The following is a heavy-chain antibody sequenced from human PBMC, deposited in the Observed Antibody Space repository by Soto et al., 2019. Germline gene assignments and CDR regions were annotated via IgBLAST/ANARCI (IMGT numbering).Heavy chain of an antibody. Sequence: SETLSLTCTVSGGSISSGDYYWSWIRQPPGKGLEWIGYIYYSGSTYYNPSLKSRVTISVDTSKNQFSLKLSSVTAADTAVYYCARARNLLNWLDPWGQGTLVTVSS. D-gene: IGHD1-7*01. J-gene: IGHJ5*02. CDR1: GGSISSGDYY. CDR2: IYYSGST. V-gene: IGHV4-30-4*01. CDR3: ARARNLLNWLDP.